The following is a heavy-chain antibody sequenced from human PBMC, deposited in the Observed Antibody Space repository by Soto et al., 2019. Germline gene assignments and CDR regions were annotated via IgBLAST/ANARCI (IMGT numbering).Heavy chain of an antibody. CDR3: APRAGLQGNWDGGYFDF. J-gene: IGHJ4*03. D-gene: IGHD1-1*01. CDR2: IYWDDDK. CDR1: GFSLSTSGVG. V-gene: IGHV2-5*02. Sequence: QITLKESGPTRVKPTQTLTLTCTFSGFSLSTSGVGVGWIRQPPGTALERLALIYWDDDKRYSPSLKSRLTIDEDTTKNQVVLTSITMDPVDTATYYCAPRAGLQGNWDGGYFDFWGQGALYTVSS.